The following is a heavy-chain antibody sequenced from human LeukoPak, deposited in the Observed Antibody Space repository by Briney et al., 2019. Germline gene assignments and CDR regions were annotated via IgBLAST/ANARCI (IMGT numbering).Heavy chain of an antibody. CDR2: IIPIFGIA. D-gene: IGHD1-26*01. CDR1: GGAFSSYA. Sequence: GSSVKLSCKASGGAFSSYAISWVRQAPGQGLEWMGRIIPIFGIANYAQKFQGRVTITADKSTSTAYMELSSLRSEDTAVYYCAGGGGSYSDDAFDIWGQGTMVTVSS. V-gene: IGHV1-69*04. CDR3: AGGGGSYSDDAFDI. J-gene: IGHJ3*02.